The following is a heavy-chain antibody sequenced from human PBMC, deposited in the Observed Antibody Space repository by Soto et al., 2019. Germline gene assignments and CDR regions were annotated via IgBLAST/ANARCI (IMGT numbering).Heavy chain of an antibody. J-gene: IGHJ5*02. CDR3: ARDQSRHGDPTRGINWFDP. Sequence: PGGSLRLSCAAAQFTFSNYAMHWVRQAPGKGLEWVAVISNDVKSIYYADSVNGRFTISRDNSKNTLYLQMNSLRTDDTAVYYCARDQSRHGDPTRGINWFDPWGRGTLVTVSS. V-gene: IGHV3-30*04. D-gene: IGHD4-17*01. CDR1: QFTFSNYA. CDR2: ISNDVKSI.